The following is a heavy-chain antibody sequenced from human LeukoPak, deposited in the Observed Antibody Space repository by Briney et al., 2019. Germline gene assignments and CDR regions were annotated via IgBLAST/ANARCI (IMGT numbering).Heavy chain of an antibody. J-gene: IGHJ3*02. D-gene: IGHD1-26*01. CDR1: GFTFSTYW. CDR3: AKPGPRGWDSFDI. CDR2: INSDGRTT. Sequence: GGSLRLSCAASGFTFSTYWMSWVRQAPGKGLVWVSRINSDGRTTNYADSVKGRFTISRDNAKNTLYLQMHGLRAEDTAVYYCAKPGPRGWDSFDIWGQGTMVTVSS. V-gene: IGHV3-74*01.